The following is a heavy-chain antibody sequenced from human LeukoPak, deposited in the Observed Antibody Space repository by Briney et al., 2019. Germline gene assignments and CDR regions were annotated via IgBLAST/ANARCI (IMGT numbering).Heavy chain of an antibody. J-gene: IGHJ5*02. CDR3: ARDPSYDSSGYPNWFDP. V-gene: IGHV1-18*01. D-gene: IGHD3-22*01. CDR2: ISAYNGNT. CDR1: GYTLSSYG. Sequence: SVKVSCKTSGYTLSSYGITWVRLATGQGLEWMGWISAYNGNTNYAQMFQGRVIMTTDTSTNTAYMELRSLRADDTAMYYCARDPSYDSSGYPNWFDPWGQGTLVTVSS.